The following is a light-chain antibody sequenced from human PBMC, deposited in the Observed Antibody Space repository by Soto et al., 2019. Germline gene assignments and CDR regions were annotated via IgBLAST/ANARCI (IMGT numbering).Light chain of an antibody. CDR1: SSDVGGYDY. CDR2: DVT. Sequence: QSALAQPRSVSGSPGQSVTISCTGTSSDVGGYDYVSWYQQHPGKAPRVITSDVTKRPSGVPDRFSASKSGNTASLTISGLLAEDEAAYYCCSYSGTYPVVFGGGTKLTVL. V-gene: IGLV2-11*01. CDR3: CSYSGTYPVV. J-gene: IGLJ2*01.